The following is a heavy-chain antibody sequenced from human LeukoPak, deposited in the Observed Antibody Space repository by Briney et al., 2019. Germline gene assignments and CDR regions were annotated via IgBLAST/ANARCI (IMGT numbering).Heavy chain of an antibody. D-gene: IGHD2-15*01. Sequence: GASVKVSCKASGGTFSSYAISWVRQAPGQGLEWMGGIIPIFGTANYAQKFQGRVTITADKSTSTAYMELSSLRSEDTAVYYCARYGGYCSGGSCLTNAYYYYYMDVWGKGTTVTVSS. CDR3: ARYGGYCSGGSCLTNAYYYYYMDV. J-gene: IGHJ6*03. CDR1: GGTFSSYA. CDR2: IIPIFGTA. V-gene: IGHV1-69*06.